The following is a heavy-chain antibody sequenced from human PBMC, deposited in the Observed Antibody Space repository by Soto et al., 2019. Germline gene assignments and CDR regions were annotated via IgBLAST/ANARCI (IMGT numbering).Heavy chain of an antibody. CDR1: GFSLSSSGVG. CDR2: IYWDDDK. CDR3: ALEHMVGATWYSWLDP. Sequence: SGPTLVNPTQTLTLTCTFSGFSLSSSGVGVGWIRQPPGKALEWLALIYWDDDKRYSPSLKSRLTITKDTSKNQVVLTMTNMDPVDTATYYCALEHMVGATWYSWLDPWGQGTLGSVAT. J-gene: IGHJ5*02. V-gene: IGHV2-5*02. D-gene: IGHD1-26*01.